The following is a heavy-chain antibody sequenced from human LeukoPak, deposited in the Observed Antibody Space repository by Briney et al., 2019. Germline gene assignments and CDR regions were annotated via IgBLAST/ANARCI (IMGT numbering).Heavy chain of an antibody. CDR2: ISSTGSSI. CDR1: GFTFSTYS. Sequence: GGSLRLSCAASGFTFSTYSMNWVRQAPGKGLEWISSISSTGSSIYYAGSVKGRFTISRDNSKNTLYLQMNSLRAEDTAVYFCTTDSGGGRPFDYWGQGTLVIVSS. V-gene: IGHV3-21*01. J-gene: IGHJ4*02. D-gene: IGHD6-6*01. CDR3: TTDSGGGRPFDY.